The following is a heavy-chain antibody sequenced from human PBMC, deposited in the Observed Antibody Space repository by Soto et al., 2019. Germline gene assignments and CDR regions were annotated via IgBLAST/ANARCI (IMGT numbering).Heavy chain of an antibody. CDR3: ARFGRGFSSAFDFDY. D-gene: IGHD5-18*01. CDR2: ITAYNGNT. J-gene: IGHJ4*02. CDR1: GYTFSNFG. Sequence: VQLVQSGAEVKKPGASVKVSCKASGYTFSNFGISWVRLAPGQGLEWMGWITAYNGNTHYAQNFQGRVTMTTDTSTSTASMDLRSLRSDDTAIYYCARFGRGFSSAFDFDYWGQGTLVTVSS. V-gene: IGHV1-18*01.